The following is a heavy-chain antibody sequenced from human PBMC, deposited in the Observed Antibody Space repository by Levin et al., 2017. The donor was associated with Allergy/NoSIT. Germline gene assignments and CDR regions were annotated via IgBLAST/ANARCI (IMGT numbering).Heavy chain of an antibody. CDR1: GYTFTSYG. CDR3: AREVAGISHSVNGAFDI. Sequence: ASVKVSCKASGYTFTSYGISWVRQAPGQGLEWMGWISAYNGNTNYAQKLQGRVTMTTDTSTSTAYMELRSLRSDDTAVYYCAREVAGISHSVNGAFDIWGQGTMVTVSS. J-gene: IGHJ3*02. V-gene: IGHV1-18*01. CDR2: ISAYNGNT. D-gene: IGHD6-19*01.